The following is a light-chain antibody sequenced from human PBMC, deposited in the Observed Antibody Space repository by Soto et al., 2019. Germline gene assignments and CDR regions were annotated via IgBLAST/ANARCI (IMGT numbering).Light chain of an antibody. J-gene: IGLJ2*01. Sequence: QSALTQPASVSGSPGQSITISCTGTSSDVGGYNYVSWYQQNPGKAPKLMISEVRNRPSGVSNRFSGSKSGNTASLTISGLQADDEADYYCSSYTSSTTLVVFGGGTKLTVL. CDR1: SSDVGGYNY. V-gene: IGLV2-14*01. CDR3: SSYTSSTTLVV. CDR2: EVR.